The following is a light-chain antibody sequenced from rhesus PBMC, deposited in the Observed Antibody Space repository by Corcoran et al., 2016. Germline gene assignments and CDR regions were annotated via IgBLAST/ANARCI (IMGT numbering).Light chain of an antibody. V-gene: IGKV1-36*02. J-gene: IGKJ3*01. Sequence: DIQMTQSPSSLSASVGDRVTITCRASQGISDYFSWYQQKPGKAPKRLIYAASRLESGVPPRVSGGGSGTEFTLTSNSLQPEDFATYCCLQDYSTPFTFGPGAKLDI. CDR2: AAS. CDR3: LQDYSTPFT. CDR1: QGISDY.